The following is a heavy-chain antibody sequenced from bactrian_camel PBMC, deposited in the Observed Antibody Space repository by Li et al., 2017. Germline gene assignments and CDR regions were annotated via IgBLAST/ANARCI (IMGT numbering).Heavy chain of an antibody. V-gene: IGHV3S55*01. Sequence: QLVESGGGSVQAGGSLRLSCTVSGYVFGICDITWYRQPPGKEREFVSVLHSGGETRYAEFVKGRFTISQDNAKNTMYLQMNSLKSEDTALYYCASDCACTTGYNYWGQGTQVTVS. CDR2: LHSGGET. CDR1: GYVFGICD. J-gene: IGHJ4*01. D-gene: IGHD3*01. CDR3: ASDCACTTGYNY.